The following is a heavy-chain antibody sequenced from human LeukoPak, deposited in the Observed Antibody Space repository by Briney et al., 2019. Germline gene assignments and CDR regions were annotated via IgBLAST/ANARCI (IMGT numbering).Heavy chain of an antibody. CDR1: GYTFTGYY. CDR3: ARGPHWDPHFDY. J-gene: IGHJ4*02. D-gene: IGHD7-27*01. V-gene: IGHV1-2*02. Sequence: ASVKVSCKASGYTFTGYYMHWVRQAPGQGLEWMGWINPDSGGTNYAQKFQGRVTMTRDTSISTAYMELSRLRSDDTAVYYCARGPHWDPHFDYWGQGTLVTVSS. CDR2: INPDSGGT.